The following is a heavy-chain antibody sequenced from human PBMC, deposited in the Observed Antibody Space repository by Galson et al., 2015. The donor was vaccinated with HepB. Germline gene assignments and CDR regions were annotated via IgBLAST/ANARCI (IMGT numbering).Heavy chain of an antibody. CDR1: GFTFSSSG. J-gene: IGHJ4*02. D-gene: IGHD3-10*01. CDR2: ISYDGSNK. CDR3: ARVSRGSGTYIFDY. V-gene: IGHV3-30*03. Sequence: SLRLSCAASGFTFSSSGMHWVRQAPGKGLEWVAVISYDGSNKYYADSVKGRFTISRDNSKNTLYLQMNSLRAEDTAVYYCARVSRGSGTYIFDYWGQGTLVTVSS.